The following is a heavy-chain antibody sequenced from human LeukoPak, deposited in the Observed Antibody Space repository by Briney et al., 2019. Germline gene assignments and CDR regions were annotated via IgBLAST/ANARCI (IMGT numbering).Heavy chain of an antibody. D-gene: IGHD7-27*01. CDR3: ARDSITGDNSLDF. Sequence: AGGSLRLSCAASGFTFSSYWMSWVRQAPGKGLEWMAVITNDGNYEKYADAVRGRFTISRDNSKNTLYLQMNSLSAEDTAVYYCARDSITGDNSLDFWGRGTLVTVSS. CDR2: ITNDGNYE. J-gene: IGHJ4*02. CDR1: GFTFSSYW. V-gene: IGHV3-30*03.